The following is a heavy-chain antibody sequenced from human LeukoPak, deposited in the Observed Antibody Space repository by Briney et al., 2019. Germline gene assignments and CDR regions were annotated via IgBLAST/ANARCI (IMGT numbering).Heavy chain of an antibody. Sequence: PGGSLRLSCAASGFAFSSYAMHWVRQAPGKGLEWVALIPNDGNNKYHADSVKGRFTISRDNSKKSLYLQMNSLRAEDTALYYCARDPVSIGSRMNSDYWGQGTLVTVSS. J-gene: IGHJ4*02. CDR2: IPNDGNNK. D-gene: IGHD3-10*01. CDR3: ARDPVSIGSRMNSDY. V-gene: IGHV3-30-3*01. CDR1: GFAFSSYA.